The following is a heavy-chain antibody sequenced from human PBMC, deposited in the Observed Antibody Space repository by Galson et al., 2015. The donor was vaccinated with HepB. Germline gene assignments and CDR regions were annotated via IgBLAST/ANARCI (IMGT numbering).Heavy chain of an antibody. Sequence: SVKVSCKASGGTFSSYATSWVRQAPGQGLEWMGGIIPIFGTANYAQKFQGRVTITADESTSTAYMELSSLRSEDTAVYYCARGNRMTNWFDPWGQGTLVTVSS. V-gene: IGHV1-69*13. CDR3: ARGNRMTNWFDP. J-gene: IGHJ5*02. CDR1: GGTFSSYA. CDR2: IIPIFGTA.